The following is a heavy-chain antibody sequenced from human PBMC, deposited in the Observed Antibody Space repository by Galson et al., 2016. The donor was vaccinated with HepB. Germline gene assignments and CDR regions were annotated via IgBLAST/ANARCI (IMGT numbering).Heavy chain of an antibody. Sequence: SLRLSCAVSGFTFSSYGMSWVRQAPGQGLEWVSSISPGGSTYTDSVKGRFTISRDNSRNTLYLEMNSLRAEDTAVYYCAKRGGLKYYFDCWGQGTLVTVSS. D-gene: IGHD2-15*01. V-gene: IGHV3-23*01. CDR1: GFTFSSYG. CDR3: AKRGGLKYYFDC. CDR2: ISPGGST. J-gene: IGHJ4*02.